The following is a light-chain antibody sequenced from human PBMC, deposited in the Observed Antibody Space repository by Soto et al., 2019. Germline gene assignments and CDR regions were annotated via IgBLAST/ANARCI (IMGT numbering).Light chain of an antibody. J-gene: IGLJ2*01. V-gene: IGLV1-40*01. CDR3: QSYDSSLSGSV. CDR2: GNS. CDR1: SSNIGAGYD. Sequence: QSALTQPPSVSGAPGQRVTISCTGSSSNIGAGYDVHWYQQLPGIAPKLLISGNSNRPSGVPDRFSGSKSGTSASLAITGLQAEDEADYYCQSYDSSLSGSVFGGGTKLTVL.